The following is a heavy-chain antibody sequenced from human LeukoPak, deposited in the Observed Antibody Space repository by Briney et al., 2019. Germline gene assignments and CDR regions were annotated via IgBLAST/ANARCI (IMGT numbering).Heavy chain of an antibody. Sequence: GGSLRLSCAASGFTFDDYAMHWVRQAPGKGLEWVSGISWNSGSIGYADSVKGRFTISRDNAKNSLYLQMNSLRAEDTALYYCAKDGSGRLYYYYGMDVWGQGTTVTVSS. D-gene: IGHD3-10*01. CDR3: AKDGSGRLYYYYGMDV. CDR2: ISWNSGSI. CDR1: GFTFDDYA. J-gene: IGHJ6*02. V-gene: IGHV3-9*01.